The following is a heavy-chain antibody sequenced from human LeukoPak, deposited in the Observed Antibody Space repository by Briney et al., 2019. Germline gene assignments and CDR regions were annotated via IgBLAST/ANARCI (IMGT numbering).Heavy chain of an antibody. Sequence: GGSLRLSCAASGFTFSSDSMNWVRQAPGKGLEWVSSISGGSSYIYYADSVKGRFTISRDNAKNSLYLQMNSLRAEDTAVYYCASGDYGDYAIYWGQGTLVTVSS. CDR1: GFTFSSDS. CDR3: ASGDYGDYAIY. D-gene: IGHD4-17*01. V-gene: IGHV3-21*01. CDR2: ISGGSSYI. J-gene: IGHJ4*02.